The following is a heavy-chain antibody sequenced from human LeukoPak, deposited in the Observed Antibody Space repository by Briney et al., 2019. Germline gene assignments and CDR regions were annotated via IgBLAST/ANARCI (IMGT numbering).Heavy chain of an antibody. CDR2: IYYSGST. CDR3: VRGNDLHWYFDL. CDR1: GCSISSYY. V-gene: IGHV4-59*01. Sequence: SETLTLTCTASGCSISSYYWSWIRQPPGKGLEWIGYIYYSGSTNYNPALKSRVTISADTSKNQFSLWLSSVTAADTAVYYCVRGNDLHWYFDLWGRGTLVSVSS. J-gene: IGHJ2*01. D-gene: IGHD1-1*01.